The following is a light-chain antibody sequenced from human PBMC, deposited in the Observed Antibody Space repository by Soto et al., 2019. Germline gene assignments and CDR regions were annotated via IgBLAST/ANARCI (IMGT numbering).Light chain of an antibody. J-gene: IGKJ3*01. Sequence: EIVLTQSPATLSLSPGERATLSCRASQNVKNYLAWDQQKPGQAPRLLIYDASNRAPGIPARLSGSGSGTDFTLTISSLEHEDFEVYHGQQRSYWFFGPGTKVEIK. CDR1: QNVKNY. CDR2: DAS. V-gene: IGKV3-11*01. CDR3: QQRSYWF.